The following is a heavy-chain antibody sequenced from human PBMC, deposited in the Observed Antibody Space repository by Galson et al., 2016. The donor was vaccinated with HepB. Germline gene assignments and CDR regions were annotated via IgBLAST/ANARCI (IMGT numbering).Heavy chain of an antibody. CDR1: GFTFGRYA. Sequence: SLRLSCAASGFTFGRYAMHWVRQAPGKGLEWVAVISWDGSNKYYADSVKGRSTISRDNSKNTLCLQMNSLRPEDTAVYYCAGVVCSREFDYWGQGTLVTVSS. D-gene: IGHD2-2*01. CDR2: ISWDGSNK. V-gene: IGHV3-30*03. CDR3: AGVVCSREFDY. J-gene: IGHJ4*02.